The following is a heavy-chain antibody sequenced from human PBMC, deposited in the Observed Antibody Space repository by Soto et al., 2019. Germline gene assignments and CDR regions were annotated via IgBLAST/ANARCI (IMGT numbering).Heavy chain of an antibody. CDR2: ISSDGSVA. V-gene: IGHV3-74*01. CDR1: GFTFSNHW. CDR3: VSDVDNTRNGLDI. Sequence: PGGSLRLSCAASGFTFSNHWIHWVRQAPGKGLVWVSRISSDGSVATYADSVKGRFTISRDNARNTLYLQMNSLRAEDTAVYYWVSDVDNTRNGLDICGQGKMVTVSS. D-gene: IGHD5-12*01. J-gene: IGHJ3*02.